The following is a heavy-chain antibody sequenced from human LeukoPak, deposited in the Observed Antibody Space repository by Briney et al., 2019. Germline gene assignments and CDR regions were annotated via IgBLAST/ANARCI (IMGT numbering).Heavy chain of an antibody. V-gene: IGHV1-2*02. J-gene: IGHJ4*02. CDR3: ARDQCSGITCYWGTFNY. Sequence: GASVKVSCKASGYTFTGYYMHWVRQAPGQGLQWMGWIDPNSGGTIYAQNFQGRVTMTSDTSIRTTYMELTRLTSDDTAVYYCARDQCSGITCYWGTFNYWGQGTLVTVSS. CDR2: IDPNSGGT. D-gene: IGHD2-15*01. CDR1: GYTFTGYY.